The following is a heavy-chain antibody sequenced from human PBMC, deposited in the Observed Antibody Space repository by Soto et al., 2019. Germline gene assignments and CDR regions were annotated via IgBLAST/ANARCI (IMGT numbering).Heavy chain of an antibody. Sequence: GGSLRLSCAASGFTFSSHVMNWVRQAPGKGLEWVSSITDRGGSTYYADSVKGRFTISRDNSKNTLYLQMNSLRAEDTAVYYCAKGFLWQPYFDYWGQGTLVTVSS. CDR1: GFTFSSHV. J-gene: IGHJ4*02. V-gene: IGHV3-23*01. CDR2: ITDRGGST. CDR3: AKGFLWQPYFDY. D-gene: IGHD3-16*01.